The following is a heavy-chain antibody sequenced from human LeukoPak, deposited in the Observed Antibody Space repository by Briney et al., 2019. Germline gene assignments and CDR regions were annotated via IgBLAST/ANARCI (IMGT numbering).Heavy chain of an antibody. V-gene: IGHV3-53*01. J-gene: IGHJ4*02. CDR2: IYSGGTT. CDR1: GFTVSNNY. Sequence: GGSLRLSCKASGFTVSNNYMNWVRQAPGKGLEWVALIYSGGTTNYADSEKGRLTISRDNSKNTLYLQMTNVRVEDTAVYYCARDPPGIAASVSGGWGQGTLVTVSS. CDR3: ARDPPGIAASVSGG. D-gene: IGHD6-13*01.